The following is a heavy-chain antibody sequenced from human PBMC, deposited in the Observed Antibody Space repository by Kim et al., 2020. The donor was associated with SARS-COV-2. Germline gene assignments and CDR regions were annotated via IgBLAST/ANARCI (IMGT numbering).Heavy chain of an antibody. CDR1: GGTFSSSA. V-gene: IGHV1-69*13. CDR2: IIPRFVRT. D-gene: IGHD2-15*01. CDR3: ARIPEIYCSGGSCYQGFDY. J-gene: IGHJ4*02. Sequence: SVKVSCKDSGGTFSSSAVSWVRQAPGQGLEWMGGIIPRFVRTNYAQKFKGRVTITADESTSTAYMELTSLKSEDTAVYYCARIPEIYCSGGSCYQGFDYWGQGTLVTVSS.